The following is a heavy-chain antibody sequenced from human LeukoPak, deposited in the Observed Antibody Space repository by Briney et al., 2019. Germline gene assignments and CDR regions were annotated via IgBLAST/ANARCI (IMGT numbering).Heavy chain of an antibody. D-gene: IGHD1-26*01. CDR3: ARGSRGSYGRVDY. Sequence: HAGGSLRLSCAASGFTFSSYSMNWVRQAPGKGLEWVSYISSSSSTIYYADSVKGRFTISRDNAKNSLYLQMNSLRAEDTAVYYCARGSRGSYGRVDYWGQGTLVTVSS. V-gene: IGHV3-48*01. J-gene: IGHJ4*02. CDR1: GFTFSSYS. CDR2: ISSSSSTI.